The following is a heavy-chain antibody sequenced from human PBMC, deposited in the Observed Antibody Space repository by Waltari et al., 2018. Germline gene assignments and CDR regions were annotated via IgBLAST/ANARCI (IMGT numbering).Heavy chain of an antibody. CDR3: ATSRSTAYYSLYYFDY. V-gene: IGHV4-59*08. J-gene: IGHJ4*02. CDR1: SASISNFY. Sequence: QVQLQESGPGLVKPSETLSLTCTVSSASISNFYWSWIRQPPGRGLEWIAYIHYSAGTKDNPPLESRVTMSVDTSKNQFSLNLTSVTAADTAVYYCATSRSTAYYSLYYFDYWGQGTPVTV. CDR2: IHYSAGT. D-gene: IGHD3-22*01.